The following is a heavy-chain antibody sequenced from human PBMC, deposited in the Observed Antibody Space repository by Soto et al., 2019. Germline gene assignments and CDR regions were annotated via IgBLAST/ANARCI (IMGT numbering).Heavy chain of an antibody. D-gene: IGHD4-4*01. CDR3: ARHNSNFRYYYDAMDV. J-gene: IGHJ6*02. V-gene: IGHV5-51*01. CDR2: IYSGDSDT. CDR1: GYTFTDYW. Sequence: PGGSPKISCKGSGYTFTDYWLGWVRQLPGKGLEWMGIIYSGDSDTRYSPSFQGHVTITVDKSTSPAYLQWNTLKASDTAMYYCARHNSNFRYYYDAMDVWGQGTTVTVSS.